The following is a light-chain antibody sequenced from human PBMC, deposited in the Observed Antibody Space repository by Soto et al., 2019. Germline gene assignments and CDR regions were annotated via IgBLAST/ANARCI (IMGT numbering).Light chain of an antibody. V-gene: IGKV4-1*01. CDR2: WAS. CDR1: QSVLYSSNNKNY. J-gene: IGKJ4*01. Sequence: IVMTQSPDSLAVSLGERSTVNCKSSQSVLYSSNNKNYLAWYQQKPGQPPKLLIYWASTRESGVPDRFSGSGSGTDFTLTISSLQAEDVAVYYCQQHYSTPPVTFGGGTKVDIK. CDR3: QQHYSTPPVT.